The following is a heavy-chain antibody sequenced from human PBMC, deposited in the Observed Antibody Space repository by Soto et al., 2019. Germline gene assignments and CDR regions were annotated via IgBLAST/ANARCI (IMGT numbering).Heavy chain of an antibody. D-gene: IGHD3-16*01. CDR3: AISQDRGGRTTFIY. Sequence: SLRLSCAVSGFTFADNAMHWVRQAPEKGLEWVSGINWKSDIGYADSVKGRFTISRDNAENSLHLQMNSLRAEDTALYYCAISQDRGGRTTFIYWGQGTQVTVSS. J-gene: IGHJ4*02. V-gene: IGHV3-9*01. CDR2: INWKSDI. CDR1: GFTFADNA.